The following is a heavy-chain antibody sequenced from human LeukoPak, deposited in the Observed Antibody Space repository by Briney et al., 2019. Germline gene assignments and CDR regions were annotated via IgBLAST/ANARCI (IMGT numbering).Heavy chain of an antibody. V-gene: IGHV4-4*02. CDR3: ARVGNIVVGDYYYMDV. D-gene: IGHD2-2*01. CDR1: GGSISSSNW. CDR2: IYDSGST. J-gene: IGHJ6*03. Sequence: SGTLSLTCAVSGGSISSSNWWSWVRQPPGKGLEWIGYIYDSGSTKYNPSLKSRVTISVDTSKNQFSLKLSSVTAADTAVYYCARVGNIVVGDYYYMDVWGKGTTVTVSS.